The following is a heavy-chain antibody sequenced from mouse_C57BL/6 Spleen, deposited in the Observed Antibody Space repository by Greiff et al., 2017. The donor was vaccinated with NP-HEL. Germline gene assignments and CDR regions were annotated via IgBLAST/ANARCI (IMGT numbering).Heavy chain of an antibody. CDR2: IYPGSGNT. D-gene: IGHD3-1*01. CDR3: AREGLGYAMDY. CDR1: GYTFTDYY. V-gene: IGHV1-76*01. Sequence: QVQLQQSGAELVRPGASVKLSCKASGYTFTDYYINWVKQRPGQGLEWIARIYPGSGNTYYNEKFKGKATLTAEKSSSTAYMQLSSLTSEDSAVYFCAREGLGYAMDYWGQGTSVTVSS. J-gene: IGHJ4*01.